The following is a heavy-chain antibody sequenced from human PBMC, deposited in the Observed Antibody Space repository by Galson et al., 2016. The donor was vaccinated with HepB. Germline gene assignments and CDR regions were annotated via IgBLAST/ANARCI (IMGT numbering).Heavy chain of an antibody. J-gene: IGHJ3*02. Sequence: SLRLSCAASGFTFSTYGMHWVRQAPGKGLEWVALISYDGKSESYADSVKGRVTISRDNSKNTLYLQMNSLRAEDTAVYYCAKSATKQLRDVNAHDIWGQGTMVTVSS. CDR3: AKSATKQLRDVNAHDI. D-gene: IGHD4-17*01. CDR2: ISYDGKSE. V-gene: IGHV3-30*18. CDR1: GFTFSTYG.